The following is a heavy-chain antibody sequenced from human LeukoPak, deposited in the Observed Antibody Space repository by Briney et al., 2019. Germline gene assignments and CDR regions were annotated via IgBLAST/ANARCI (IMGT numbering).Heavy chain of an antibody. D-gene: IGHD5-18*01. CDR2: IKSKSDGETT. V-gene: IGHV3-15*01. CDR1: GFTFSNAW. Sequence: GGSLRLSCATSGFTFSNAWMSWVRQAPGRGLEWVGRIKSKSDGETTEYAAPVKGGFTISRDNAKNSLYLQMNSLRAEDTAVYYCARSLAPKWIQLWFDAFDIWGQGTMVTVSS. CDR3: ARSLAPKWIQLWFDAFDI. J-gene: IGHJ3*02.